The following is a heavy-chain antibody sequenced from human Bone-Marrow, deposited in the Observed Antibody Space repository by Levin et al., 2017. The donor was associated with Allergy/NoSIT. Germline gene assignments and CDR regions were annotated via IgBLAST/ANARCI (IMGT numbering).Heavy chain of an antibody. CDR3: AKGPDEASAGPFDY. Sequence: ASVKVSCKVSGNTLIDLSMHWVRQAPGKGLEWMGGFDPEEGETIYAQNFQGRVTMTEDTSTDTAYMELSSLGSDDTAVYYCAKGPDEASAGPFDYWGQGTLVTVSS. CDR1: GNTLIDLS. CDR2: FDPEEGET. V-gene: IGHV1-24*01. J-gene: IGHJ4*02. D-gene: IGHD6-13*01.